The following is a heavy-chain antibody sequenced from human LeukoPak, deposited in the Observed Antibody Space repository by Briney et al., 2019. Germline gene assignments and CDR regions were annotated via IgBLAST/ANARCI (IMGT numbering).Heavy chain of an antibody. CDR2: IKQDGSEK. CDR1: GFPFSSYA. D-gene: IGHD1-26*01. Sequence: PGGSLRLSCAASGFPFSSYAMHWVRQAPGKGLEWVANIKQDGSEKYYVDSVKGRFTISRDNAKNSLYLQMNSLRAEDTAVYYCARDPRGSYYPYDAFDIWGQGTMVTVSS. J-gene: IGHJ3*02. CDR3: ARDPRGSYYPYDAFDI. V-gene: IGHV3-7*01.